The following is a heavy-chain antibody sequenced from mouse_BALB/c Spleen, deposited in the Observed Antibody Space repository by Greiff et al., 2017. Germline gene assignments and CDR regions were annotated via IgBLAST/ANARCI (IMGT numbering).Heavy chain of an antibody. CDR2: IYPGGGYT. CDR1: GYTFTNYW. V-gene: IGHV1-63*02. CDR3: ARRGHDYSGLDWYFDV. D-gene: IGHD1-2*01. Sequence: QVQLQQSGAELVRPGTSVKISCKASGYTFTNYWLGWVKQRLGHGLEWIGDIYPGGGYTNYNEKFKGKATLTADTSSSTAFMQLSSLTSEDSAVYFCARRGHDYSGLDWYFDVWGAGTTVTVSS. J-gene: IGHJ1*01.